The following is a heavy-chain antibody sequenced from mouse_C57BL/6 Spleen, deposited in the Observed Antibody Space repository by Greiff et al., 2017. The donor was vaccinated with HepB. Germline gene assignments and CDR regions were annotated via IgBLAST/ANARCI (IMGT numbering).Heavy chain of an antibody. J-gene: IGHJ4*01. Sequence: DVMLVESGGGLVQSGRSLRLSCATSGFTFSDFYMEWVRQAPGKGLEWIAASRNKANDYTTEYSASVKGRFIVSRDTSQSILYLQMNALRAEDTAIYYCARDAFYYMAMDYWGQGTSVTVSS. V-gene: IGHV7-1*01. D-gene: IGHD2-1*01. CDR3: ARDAFYYMAMDY. CDR2: SRNKANDYTT. CDR1: GFTFSDFY.